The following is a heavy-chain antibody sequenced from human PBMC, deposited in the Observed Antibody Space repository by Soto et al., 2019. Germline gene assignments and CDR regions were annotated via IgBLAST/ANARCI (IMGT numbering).Heavy chain of an antibody. J-gene: IGHJ4*02. V-gene: IGHV4-34*01. CDR2: INHSGST. CDR1: GGSFSGYY. Sequence: SETLSLTCAVYGGSFSGYYWSWIRQPPGKGLEWIGEINHSGSTNYNPSLKSRVTISVDTSKNQFSLKLSSVTAADTAVYYCATTLNGNGDPHFDYWGQGTLVTVSS. D-gene: IGHD1-1*01. CDR3: ATTLNGNGDPHFDY.